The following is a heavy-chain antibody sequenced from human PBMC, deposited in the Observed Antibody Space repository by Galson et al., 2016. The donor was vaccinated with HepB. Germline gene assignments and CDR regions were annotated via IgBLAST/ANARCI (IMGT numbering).Heavy chain of an antibody. D-gene: IGHD6-6*01. J-gene: IGHJ6*02. V-gene: IGHV4-31*03. CDR1: GGSITSGSYY. CDR3: AISLTSHYYYAVDV. CDR2: ISYSGST. Sequence: TLSLTCSVSGGSITSGSYYWNWIRQHPGKXLEWIGYISYSGSTYYSPSLKSRVTISVDTSKNQFSLNLSSVTAADTAIYYCAISLTSHYYYAVDVWGQGTTVTVSS.